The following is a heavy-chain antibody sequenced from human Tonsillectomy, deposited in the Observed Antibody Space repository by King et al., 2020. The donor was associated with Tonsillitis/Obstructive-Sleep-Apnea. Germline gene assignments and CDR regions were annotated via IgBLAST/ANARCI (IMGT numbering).Heavy chain of an antibody. J-gene: IGHJ3*02. V-gene: IGHV3-9*01. Sequence: VQLVESGGGLVQPGRSLRLSCAASGITFDNYAMYWVRQAPGKGLEWVSGISWNSGTIVYADSVKGRFTISRDNAKNSLFLQMNSLRAEDTAFYYCVKDLIRADSGTPADAFDIWGQGTMVTVSS. D-gene: IGHD2-2*01. CDR3: VKDLIRADSGTPADAFDI. CDR2: ISWNSGTI. CDR1: GITFDNYA.